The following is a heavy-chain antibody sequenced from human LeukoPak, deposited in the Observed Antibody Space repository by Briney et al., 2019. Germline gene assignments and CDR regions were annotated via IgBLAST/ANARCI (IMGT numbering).Heavy chain of an antibody. CDR3: ARVRYSSGWRNSMDAIDI. Sequence: GGSLRLSCAASGFTFSSYWMHWVRQAPGKGLVWVSRINSDGSSTSYADSVKGRYTISRDNAKNTLYLQMNSQRAEDTAVYYCARVRYSSGWRNSMDAIDIWGPETMVTVSS. J-gene: IGHJ3*02. V-gene: IGHV3-74*01. CDR2: INSDGSST. CDR1: GFTFSSYW. D-gene: IGHD6-19*01.